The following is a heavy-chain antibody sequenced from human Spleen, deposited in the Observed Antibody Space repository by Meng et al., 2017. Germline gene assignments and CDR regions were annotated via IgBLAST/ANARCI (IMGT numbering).Heavy chain of an antibody. Sequence: GESLKISCKGSGYSFTSYWIGWVRQMPGKGLEWMGIIYPGDSDTRYSPSFQGQVTISADKSISTAYLHWSSLKASDIAMYYCARHLGYCSGGRCSTPGFDYWGQGTLVTVSS. J-gene: IGHJ4*02. CDR3: ARHLGYCSGGRCSTPGFDY. CDR2: IYPGDSDT. CDR1: GYSFTSYW. D-gene: IGHD2-15*01. V-gene: IGHV5-51*01.